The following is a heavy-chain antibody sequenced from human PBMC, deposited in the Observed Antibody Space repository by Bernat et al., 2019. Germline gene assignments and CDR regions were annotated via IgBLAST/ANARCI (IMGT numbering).Heavy chain of an antibody. Sequence: EVQLMESGGGLVQPGGSLRLSCAASGFTFSSYWMSWVRQAPGKGLEWVANIKQDGSEKYYVDSVKGRFTISRDNAKNSLYLQMNSLRAEDTAVYYCARVGSGYYDFWSGYYLEDYWGQGTLVTVSS. CDR2: IKQDGSEK. CDR3: ARVGSGYYDFWSGYYLEDY. CDR1: GFTFSSYW. V-gene: IGHV3-7*03. J-gene: IGHJ4*02. D-gene: IGHD3-3*01.